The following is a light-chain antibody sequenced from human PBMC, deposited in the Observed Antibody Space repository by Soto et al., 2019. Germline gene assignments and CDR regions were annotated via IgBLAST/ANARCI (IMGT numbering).Light chain of an antibody. V-gene: IGKV1-8*01. J-gene: IGKJ1*01. CDR3: QQYYSYPGT. Sequence: AIRMTQSPSSFSASTVDRVTITCRASQGISSYLAWYQQKPGKAPKLLIYAASTLQSGVPSRFSGSGSGTDFTLTISCLQSEDFATYYCQQYYSYPGTFGQGTKVEIK. CDR1: QGISSY. CDR2: AAS.